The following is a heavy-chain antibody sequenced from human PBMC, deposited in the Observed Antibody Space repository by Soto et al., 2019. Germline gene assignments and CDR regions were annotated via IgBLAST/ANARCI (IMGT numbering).Heavy chain of an antibody. CDR2: IFYSGST. J-gene: IGHJ3*02. D-gene: IGHD1-26*01. CDR3: ARGPGSYSHDFDI. CDR1: GGSISSYY. V-gene: IGHV4-59*01. Sequence: SETLSLTCTVSGGSISSYYWSWVRQPPGKGLEWIGDIFYSGSTNYNPSLKSRVTISVDTSKNQFSLKLSSVTAADTAVYYCARGPGSYSHDFDIWGQGTMVTVSS.